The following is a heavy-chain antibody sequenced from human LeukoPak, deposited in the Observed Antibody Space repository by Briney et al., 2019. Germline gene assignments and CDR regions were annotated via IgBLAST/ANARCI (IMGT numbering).Heavy chain of an antibody. CDR2: IYYSGNT. CDR3: ARESYYDSSGYSHGAFDI. J-gene: IGHJ3*02. D-gene: IGHD3-22*01. V-gene: IGHV4-39*07. Sequence: SETLSLTCTVSGGPISSSSYYWAWIRQPPGKGLEWIGSIYYSGNTYYKSSLKSRVTIAVDTSKNQFSLKLNSVTAADTAVYYCARESYYDSSGYSHGAFDIWGQGTMVTVSS. CDR1: GGPISSSSYY.